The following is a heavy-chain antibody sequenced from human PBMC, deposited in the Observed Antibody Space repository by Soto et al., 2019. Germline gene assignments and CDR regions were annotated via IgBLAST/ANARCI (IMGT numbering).Heavy chain of an antibody. Sequence: PGGSLRLSCAASGFTVSSNYMSWVRQAPGKGLEWVSVIYSGGSTYYADSVKGRFTISRDNSKNTLYLQMNSLRAEDTAVYYCARGENYDYVIFDPWGQGTLVTVSS. CDR3: ARGENYDYVIFDP. CDR2: IYSGGST. J-gene: IGHJ5*02. D-gene: IGHD3-16*01. CDR1: GFTVSSNY. V-gene: IGHV3-66*01.